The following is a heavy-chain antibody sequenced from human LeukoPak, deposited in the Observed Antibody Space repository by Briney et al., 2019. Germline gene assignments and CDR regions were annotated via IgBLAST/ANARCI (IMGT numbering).Heavy chain of an antibody. CDR3: ARLAGPRHFINY. CDR2: IFYSGST. D-gene: IGHD6-19*01. V-gene: IGHV4-39*02. J-gene: IGHJ4*01. Sequence: SDTLSLTCTVSGDSISTRTYHWGWIRQPPGKGLEWIGTIFYSGSTYYNPSLKSRVAISVDTSKNHFSLKLSSVTAADTAVYYCARLAGPRHFINYWGHGTLVTVSS. CDR1: GDSISTRTYH.